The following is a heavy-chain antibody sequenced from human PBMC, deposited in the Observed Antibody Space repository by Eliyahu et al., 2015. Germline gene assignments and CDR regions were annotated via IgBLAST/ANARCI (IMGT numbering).Heavy chain of an antibody. V-gene: IGHV3-23*04. J-gene: IGHJ3*02. Sequence: EVQLVESGGGLVQPGGSLRLSCAASGFXFXXXAMSWVRQAPGKGLEWVSAISGSGGSTYYADSVKGRFTISRDNSKNTLYLQMNSLRAEDTAVYYCATGSGWFRRAVPDAFDIWGQGTMVTVSS. CDR2: ISGSGGST. CDR1: GFXFXXXA. D-gene: IGHD6-19*01. CDR3: ATGSGWFRRAVPDAFDI.